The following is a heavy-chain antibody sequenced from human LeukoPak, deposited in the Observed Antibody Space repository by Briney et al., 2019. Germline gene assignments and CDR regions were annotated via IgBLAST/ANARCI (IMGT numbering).Heavy chain of an antibody. CDR2: IYYSGST. J-gene: IGHJ5*02. V-gene: IGHV4-59*01. CDR3: ARADYFSWFDP. D-gene: IGHD2/OR15-2a*01. Sequence: SETLSLTCTVSGGSISSYYWSWIRQPPGKGLEWIGYIYYSGSTNYNPSLKSRVTISVDTSKNQFSLKLSSVTAADTAVYYCARADYFSWFDPWGQGTLVTVSS. CDR1: GGSISSYY.